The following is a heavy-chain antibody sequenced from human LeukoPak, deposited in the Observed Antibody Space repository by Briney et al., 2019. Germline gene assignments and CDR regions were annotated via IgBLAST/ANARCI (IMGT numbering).Heavy chain of an antibody. CDR2: VDPEDGET. D-gene: IGHD3-22*01. V-gene: IGHV1-69-2*01. CDR1: VYTFTDYY. J-gene: IGHJ4*02. CDR3: ATDSPGSYYDSSGYYSHFPFGY. Sequence: ASVKISSKVSVYTFTDYYIHSGQQTPGKGLEWMGLVDPEDGETIYAEKFQGRVTITADTSTDTAYMELSSLRSEDTAVYYCATDSPGSYYDSSGYYSHFPFGYWGQGTLVTVSS.